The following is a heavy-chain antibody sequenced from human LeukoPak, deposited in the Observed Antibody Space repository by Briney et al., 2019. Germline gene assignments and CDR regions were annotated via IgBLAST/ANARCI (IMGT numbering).Heavy chain of an antibody. CDR2: IYYSGST. CDR3: ARPRCSSTNCYSRGAFDI. J-gene: IGHJ3*02. D-gene: IGHD2-2*01. CDR1: GGSITSYY. V-gene: IGHV4-59*01. Sequence: SETLSLTCTVSGGSITSYYWSWIRQPPGKGLEWIGYIYYSGSTNYNPSLKSRGTISVDTSMHQLPLHLTSVPAADTAVYYCARPRCSSTNCYSRGAFDIWGQGTMVTVSS.